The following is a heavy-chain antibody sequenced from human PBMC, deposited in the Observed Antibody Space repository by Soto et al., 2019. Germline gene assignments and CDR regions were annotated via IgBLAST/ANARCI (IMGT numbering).Heavy chain of an antibody. J-gene: IGHJ4*02. CDR1: GFTFRSSS. V-gene: IGHV3-48*01. D-gene: IGHD5-12*01. CDR3: GSGYEIDY. CDR2: ISSSSSTI. Sequence: ESLKLSCAASGFTFRSSSMNWVRQAPGKGLEWVSYISSSSSTIYYADSVKGRFTISRDNAKNSLYLQMNSLRAEDTAVYYCGSGYEIDYWGQGTLVTVSS.